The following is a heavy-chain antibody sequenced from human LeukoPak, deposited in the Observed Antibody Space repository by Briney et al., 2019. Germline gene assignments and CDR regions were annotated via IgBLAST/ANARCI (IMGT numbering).Heavy chain of an antibody. CDR2: IYSDNT. D-gene: IGHD4-23*01. J-gene: IGHJ4*02. CDR3: ARDLELRWAFAY. V-gene: IGHV3-53*01. Sequence: GGSLRLSCTVSGFTVSSNSMSWVRQAPGKGLEWVSFIYSDNTHYSDSVKGRFTISRDNAKNSLYLQMNSLRAEDTAVYYCARDLELRWAFAYWGQGTLVTVSS. CDR1: GFTVSSNS.